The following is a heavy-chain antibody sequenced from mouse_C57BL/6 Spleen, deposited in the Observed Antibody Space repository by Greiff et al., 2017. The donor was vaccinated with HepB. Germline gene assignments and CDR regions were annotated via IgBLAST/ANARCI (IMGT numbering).Heavy chain of an antibody. V-gene: IGHV5-16*01. CDR1: GFTFSDYY. D-gene: IGHD2-3*01. Sequence: EVKLVESEGGLVQPGSSMKLSCTASGFTFSDYYMAWVRQVPEKGLEWVANINYDGSSTYYLDSLKSRFIISRDNAKNILYLQMSSLKSEDTATYYCAREGGYYPFAYWGQGTLVTVSA. CDR2: INYDGSST. CDR3: AREGGYYPFAY. J-gene: IGHJ3*01.